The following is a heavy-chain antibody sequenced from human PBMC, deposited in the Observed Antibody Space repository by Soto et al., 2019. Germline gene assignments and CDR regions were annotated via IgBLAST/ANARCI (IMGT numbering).Heavy chain of an antibody. CDR1: GFTFSSYA. V-gene: IGHV3-30-3*01. CDR2: ISYDGSNK. J-gene: IGHJ4*02. Sequence: QVQLVESGGGVVQPGRSLRLSCAASGFTFSSYAMHWVRQAPGKGLEWVAVISYDGSNKYYADSVKGRFTISRDKSKNTLYLQMNSLRAEDTAVYYCARDELYRGLGDYFHFDYWGQGTLVTVSS. D-gene: IGHD5-12*01. CDR3: ARDELYRGLGDYFHFDY.